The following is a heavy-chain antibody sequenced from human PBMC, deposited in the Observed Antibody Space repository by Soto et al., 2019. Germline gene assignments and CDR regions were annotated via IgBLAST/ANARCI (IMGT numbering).Heavy chain of an antibody. CDR3: ERSYSREFRSLEWVDPIDC. J-gene: IGHJ4*02. D-gene: IGHD3-3*01. V-gene: IGHV4-39*01. CDR1: GGSISSTSYY. Sequence: SETLSLTCTVSGGSISSTSYYWGWIRQPPGKGLEWIGSMYYSGSTNYNPSLKSRLTMSVDTSKNQFSPKLRSVTAADTAVYYCERSYSREFRSLEWVDPIDCWGQGTPVTVSS. CDR2: MYYSGST.